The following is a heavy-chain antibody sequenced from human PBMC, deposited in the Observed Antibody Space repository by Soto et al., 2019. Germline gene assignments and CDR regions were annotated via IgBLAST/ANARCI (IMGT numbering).Heavy chain of an antibody. Sequence: PGGSLRLSCAASGFTFSSYWMSWVRQAPGKGLEWVANIKQDGSTIYYADSVKGRFTISRDNAKNSLYLQMNSLRAEDTAVYYCARDKELGYCSSTSCFYMDVWGKGTTVTVSS. CDR1: GFTFSSYW. V-gene: IGHV3-7*01. CDR2: IKQDGSTI. CDR3: ARDKELGYCSSTSCFYMDV. J-gene: IGHJ6*04. D-gene: IGHD2-2*01.